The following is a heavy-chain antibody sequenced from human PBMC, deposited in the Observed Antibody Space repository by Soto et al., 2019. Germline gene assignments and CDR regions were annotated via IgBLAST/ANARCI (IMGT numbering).Heavy chain of an antibody. J-gene: IGHJ1*01. CDR1: GGSISSSSYY. D-gene: IGHD2-2*01. V-gene: IGHV4-39*01. CDR2: IYYSGST. CDR3: PRRRQLLGVDYFQH. Sequence: QLQLQESGPGLVKPSETLSLTCTVSGGSISSSSYYWGWIRQPPGKGLEWIGSIYYSGSTYYNPSLRSGVAISVATSKPQFSLKLSSVTAADTAVYYCPRRRQLLGVDYFQHWGKGTLDTVSS.